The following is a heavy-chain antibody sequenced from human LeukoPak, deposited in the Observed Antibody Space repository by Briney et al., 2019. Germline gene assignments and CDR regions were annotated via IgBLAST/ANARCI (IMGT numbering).Heavy chain of an antibody. CDR3: ASYDYGGNACFDY. J-gene: IGHJ4*02. CDR1: GFTVSSNY. Sequence: PGGSLRLSCAASGFTVSSNYMSWVRQAPGKGLEGVSVIYSGGSTYYADSVKGRFTISRDNSKNTLYLQMNSLRAEDTAVYYCASYDYGGNACFDYWGQGTLVTVSS. D-gene: IGHD4-23*01. V-gene: IGHV3-53*01. CDR2: IYSGGST.